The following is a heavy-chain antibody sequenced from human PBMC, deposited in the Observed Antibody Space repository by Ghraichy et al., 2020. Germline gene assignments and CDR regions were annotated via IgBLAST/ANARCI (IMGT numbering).Heavy chain of an antibody. CDR1: GDSVSSNSAA. Sequence: SQTLSLTCAISGDSVSSNSAAWNWIRQSPSRGLEWLGRTYYRAKWYKDYAISAKSRIIINPDTSKNKFSLQLNSVTAEDTAVYYCARGRRGSFGSWGQGTLVTVSS. CDR3: ARGRRGSFGS. D-gene: IGHD1-26*01. J-gene: IGHJ5*02. CDR2: TYYRAKWYK. V-gene: IGHV6-1*01.